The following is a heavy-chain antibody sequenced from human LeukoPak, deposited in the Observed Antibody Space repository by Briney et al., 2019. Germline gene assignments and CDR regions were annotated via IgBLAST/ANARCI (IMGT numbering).Heavy chain of an antibody. CDR2: ISSSGSTI. D-gene: IGHD6-13*01. V-gene: IGHV3-48*03. CDR3: ARHPQAAAAFNPFDY. CDR1: GFTFSSYE. J-gene: IGHJ4*02. Sequence: GGSLRLSCAASGFTFSSYEMNWVRQAPGKGLEWVSYISSSGSTICYADSVKGRFTISRDNAKNSLYLQMNSLRAEDTAVYYCARHPQAAAAFNPFDYWGQGTLVTVSS.